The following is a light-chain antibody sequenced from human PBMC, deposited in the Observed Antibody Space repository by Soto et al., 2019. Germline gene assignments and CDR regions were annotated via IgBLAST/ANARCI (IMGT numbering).Light chain of an antibody. CDR1: QSVNFY. V-gene: IGKV3-15*01. Sequence: EIVLTQSPATLSLSPGERATLSCRASQSVNFYLAWYQQKPGRAPRLLVYGTSTRATGIPARFSGSGSGTEFTLTISSLQSEDFAVYYCQQYTNWPRTFGQGTKVGVK. J-gene: IGKJ1*01. CDR3: QQYTNWPRT. CDR2: GTS.